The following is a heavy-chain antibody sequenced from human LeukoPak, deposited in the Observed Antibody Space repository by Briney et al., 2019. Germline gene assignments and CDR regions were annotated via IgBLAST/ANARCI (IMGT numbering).Heavy chain of an antibody. CDR2: INHSGST. J-gene: IGHJ4*02. CDR1: GGSFSGYY. V-gene: IGHV4-34*01. Sequence: SETLSLTCAVYGGSFSGYYWSRIRQPPGKGLEWIGEINHSGSTNYNPSLKSRVTISVDTSKNQFSLKLSSVTAADTAVYYCARAGGIYYDSSGYLPTSFDYWGQGTLVTVSS. D-gene: IGHD3-22*01. CDR3: ARAGGIYYDSSGYLPTSFDY.